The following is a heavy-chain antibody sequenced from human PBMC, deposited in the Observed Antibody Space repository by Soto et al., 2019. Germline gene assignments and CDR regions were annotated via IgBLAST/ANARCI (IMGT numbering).Heavy chain of an antibody. CDR1: GYSFTSYW. CDR2: IYPGDSDT. J-gene: IGHJ4*02. CDR3: ARRGYVLRYFDWAADFDY. Sequence: GESLKISCKGSGYSFTSYWIGWVRQMPGKGLEWMGIIYPGDSDTRYSPSFQGQVTISADKSISTAYLQWSSLKASDTALYYCARRGYVLRYFDWAADFDYWGQGTLVTVSS. V-gene: IGHV5-51*01. D-gene: IGHD3-9*01.